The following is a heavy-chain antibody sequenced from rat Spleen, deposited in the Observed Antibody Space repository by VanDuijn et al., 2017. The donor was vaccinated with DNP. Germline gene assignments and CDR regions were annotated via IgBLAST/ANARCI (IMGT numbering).Heavy chain of an antibody. CDR2: ISYSGRT. V-gene: IGHV3-1*01. Sequence: EVQLQESGSGLVKPSQSLSLTCSVTGYSITSNYWGWIRQFPGNKMEYIGHISYSGRTDYNPSLKSRISITRDTSRNHFFLHLISVTTEDTATYYCAKVRTTGIPGFAYWGQGTLVTVSS. D-gene: IGHD1-9*01. J-gene: IGHJ3*01. CDR1: GYSITSNY. CDR3: AKVRTTGIPGFAY.